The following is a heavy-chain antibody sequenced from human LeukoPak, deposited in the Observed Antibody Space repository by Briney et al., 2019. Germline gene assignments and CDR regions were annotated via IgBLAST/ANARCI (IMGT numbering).Heavy chain of an antibody. Sequence: SVKVSCKASGGTFSSYAISWVRQAPGQGLEWMGGIIPIFGIANYAQKFQGRVTITADKSTSTAYMELSSLRSEDTAVYYCASPLEDIVVVPAAHPEYYYYGMDVWGQGTTVTVSS. D-gene: IGHD2-2*01. V-gene: IGHV1-69*10. CDR1: GGTFSSYA. J-gene: IGHJ6*02. CDR2: IIPIFGIA. CDR3: ASPLEDIVVVPAAHPEYYYYGMDV.